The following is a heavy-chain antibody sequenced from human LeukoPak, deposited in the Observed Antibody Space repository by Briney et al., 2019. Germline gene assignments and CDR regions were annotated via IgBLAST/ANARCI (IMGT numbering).Heavy chain of an antibody. J-gene: IGHJ6*02. CDR1: GYTFTNSD. D-gene: IGHD3-22*01. CDR3: ARVAYYYDSAGYYLNYYYGMDV. V-gene: IGHV1-8*01. Sequence: ASVKVSCKASGYTFTNSDINWVRQATGQGLEWMGWMSPKNNNIGYAQKFQGRVTMTRDTSINTAYMELSSLTSEDTAVYYCARVAYYYDSAGYYLNYYYGMDVWGQGTTVTASS. CDR2: MSPKNNNI.